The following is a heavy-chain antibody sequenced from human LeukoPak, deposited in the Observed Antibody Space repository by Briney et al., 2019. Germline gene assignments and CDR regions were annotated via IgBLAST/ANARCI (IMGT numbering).Heavy chain of an antibody. V-gene: IGHV1-8*03. CDR3: ARGLVYDFWSGYYPLDY. D-gene: IGHD3-3*01. J-gene: IGHJ4*02. Sequence: ASVKVSCKASGYTFTSYDINWVRQATGQGLEWMGWMNPNSGNTGYAQEFQGRVTITRNTSISTAYMELSSLRSEDTAVYYCARGLVYDFWSGYYPLDYWGQGTLVTVSS. CDR2: MNPNSGNT. CDR1: GYTFTSYD.